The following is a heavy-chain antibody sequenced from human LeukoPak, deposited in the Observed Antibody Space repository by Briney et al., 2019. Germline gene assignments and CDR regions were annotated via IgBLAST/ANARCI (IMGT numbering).Heavy chain of an antibody. Sequence: GGSLRLSCAASGFTFSSYSMNWVRQAPGKGLEWVSSISSSSSYIYYADSVKGRSTISRDNAKNSLYLQMNSLRAEDTAVYYCARDPFSSSSSVDYWGQGTLVTVSS. CDR3: ARDPFSSSSSVDY. V-gene: IGHV3-21*01. D-gene: IGHD6-13*01. CDR1: GFTFSSYS. CDR2: ISSSSSYI. J-gene: IGHJ4*02.